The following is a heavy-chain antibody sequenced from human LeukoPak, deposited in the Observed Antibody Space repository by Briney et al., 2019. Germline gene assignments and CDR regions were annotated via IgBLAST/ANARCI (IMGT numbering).Heavy chain of an antibody. Sequence: GGSLRLSCAASGFTFSDSYMSWIRQVPGKGLEWVSSISGGSTYIYNADSVRGRFTISRDNAKNSLFLLVNSLRAEDTAVYYCARDKNGVFDIWGQGTMVTVSS. V-gene: IGHV3-11*04. J-gene: IGHJ3*02. D-gene: IGHD3-3*01. CDR3: ARDKNGVFDI. CDR2: ISGGSTYI. CDR1: GFTFSDSY.